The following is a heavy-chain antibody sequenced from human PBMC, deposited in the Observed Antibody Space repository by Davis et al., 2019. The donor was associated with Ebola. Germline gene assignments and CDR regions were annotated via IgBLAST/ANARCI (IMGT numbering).Heavy chain of an antibody. D-gene: IGHD2-2*01. Sequence: ASVKVSCKAFGYTFTSYGISWVRQAPGQRLEWMGWINAGNGNTKYSQKFQGRVTITRDTSASTAYMELSSLRSEDTAVYYCARSIVVVPAARRAPVYYYYMDVWGKGTTVTVSS. CDR1: GYTFTSYG. CDR2: INAGNGNT. CDR3: ARSIVVVPAARRAPVYYYYMDV. J-gene: IGHJ6*03. V-gene: IGHV1-3*01.